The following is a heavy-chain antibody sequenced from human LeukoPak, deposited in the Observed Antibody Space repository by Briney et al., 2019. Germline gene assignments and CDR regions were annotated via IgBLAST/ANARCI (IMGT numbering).Heavy chain of an antibody. V-gene: IGHV1-46*01. CDR2: INPSGGST. CDR3: ARGAPLYYDILTGYYDY. Sequence: GASVKVSCKASGYTFTSYYMHWVRQAPGQGLEWMGIINPSGGSTSYAQKFQGSVTMTRDTSTSTVYMELSSLRSEDTAVYYCARGAPLYYDILTGYYDYWGQGTLVTVSS. CDR1: GYTFTSYY. J-gene: IGHJ4*02. D-gene: IGHD3-9*01.